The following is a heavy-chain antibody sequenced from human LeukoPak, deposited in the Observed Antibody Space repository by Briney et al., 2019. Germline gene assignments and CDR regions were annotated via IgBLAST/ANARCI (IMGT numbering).Heavy chain of an antibody. J-gene: IGHJ3*02. D-gene: IGHD6-13*01. CDR3: ASFGSSWYQTSFDI. V-gene: IGHV1-46*01. Sequence: ASVKVSCKASGYTFTSYYMHWVRQAPGQGLEWMGIINPSGGSTGYAQKFQGRVTMTRDTSTSTAYMELRSLRSDDTAVYYCASFGSSWYQTSFDIWGQGTMVTVSS. CDR2: INPSGGST. CDR1: GYTFTSYY.